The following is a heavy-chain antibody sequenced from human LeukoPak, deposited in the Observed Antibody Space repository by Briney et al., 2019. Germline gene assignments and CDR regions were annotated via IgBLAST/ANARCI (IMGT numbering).Heavy chain of an antibody. D-gene: IGHD5-24*01. J-gene: IGHJ4*02. CDR3: AREDRDGYNYY. CDR2: ISYDGSNK. CDR1: GFTFSSYA. V-gene: IGHV3-30*04. Sequence: GGSLRLSCAASGFTFSSYAMHWVRQAPGKGLEWVAVISYDGSNKYYADSVKGRFTISRDNSKNTLYLQMNSLRAEDTAVYYCAREDRDGYNYYWGQGTLVTVSS.